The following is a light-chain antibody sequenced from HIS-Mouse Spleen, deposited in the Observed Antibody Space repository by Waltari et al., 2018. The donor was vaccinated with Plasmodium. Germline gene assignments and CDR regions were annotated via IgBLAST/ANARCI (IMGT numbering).Light chain of an antibody. Sequence: EIVMTQSPATLSVSPGERATLSCRASQSVSSNLAWYQQKPGQPPRLLIYGASTRATGIPARFSGSGSGTEFTLTISSLQSEDFAVYYCQQYNNWSFTFGPGTKVDIQ. J-gene: IGKJ3*01. CDR3: QQYNNWSFT. V-gene: IGKV3-15*01. CDR1: QSVSSN. CDR2: GAS.